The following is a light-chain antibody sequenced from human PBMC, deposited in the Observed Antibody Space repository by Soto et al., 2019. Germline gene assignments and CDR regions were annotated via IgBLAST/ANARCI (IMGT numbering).Light chain of an antibody. V-gene: IGLV2-14*03. J-gene: IGLJ2*01. CDR1: SSDVGGYNY. CDR3: SSYTSSSTLV. CDR2: DVS. Sequence: QSALTQPASVSGSPGQSITISCTGTSSDVGGYNYVSWYQHHPVKAPKLLIYDVSNRPSGVSNRFSGSKSGNTASLTISGLQSEDEADYYCSSYTSSSTLVFGGGTKLTVL.